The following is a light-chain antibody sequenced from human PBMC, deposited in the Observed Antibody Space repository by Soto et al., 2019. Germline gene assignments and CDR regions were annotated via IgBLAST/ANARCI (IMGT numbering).Light chain of an antibody. J-gene: IGLJ1*01. CDR1: SSDVGGYNY. CDR2: EVS. V-gene: IGLV2-14*01. Sequence: QSVLTQPASVSGSPGQSITISCTGTSSDVGGYNYVAWYQQHPGKVPRLMIYEVSNRPSGVSHRFSGSKSGSTASLTISGLQADDEADYYCISSTSSSASYVFGTGTKLAVL. CDR3: ISSTSSSASYV.